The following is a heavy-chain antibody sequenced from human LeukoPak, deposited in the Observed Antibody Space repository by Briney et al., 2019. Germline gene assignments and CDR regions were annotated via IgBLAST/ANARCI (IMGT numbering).Heavy chain of an antibody. Sequence: ASVKVSCKASGYTFTGYYMHWVRQAPGQGLEWMGWINPNSGGTNYAQKFQGRVTMTRDTSISTAYMELSRLRSDDTAVYYCTRERTPGLLAAALTAFDIWGQGTMVTVSS. CDR3: TRERTPGLLAAALTAFDI. CDR2: INPNSGGT. D-gene: IGHD6-13*01. V-gene: IGHV1-2*02. CDR1: GYTFTGYY. J-gene: IGHJ3*02.